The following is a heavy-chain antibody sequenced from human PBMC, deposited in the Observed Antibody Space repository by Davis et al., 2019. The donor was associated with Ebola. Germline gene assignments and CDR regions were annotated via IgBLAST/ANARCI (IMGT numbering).Heavy chain of an antibody. Sequence: GESLKISCSASGYGFSSYGMHWVRQAPGKGLEWVAVISYDGSDKNYGDSVQGRFIISRDNSKKTVYLEMNSLRAEDTAVYYCGRELAVAGTWYYYGLDVWGQGTTVTVSS. J-gene: IGHJ6*02. CDR3: GRELAVAGTWYYYGLDV. D-gene: IGHD6-19*01. CDR1: GYGFSSYG. V-gene: IGHV3-30*03. CDR2: ISYDGSDK.